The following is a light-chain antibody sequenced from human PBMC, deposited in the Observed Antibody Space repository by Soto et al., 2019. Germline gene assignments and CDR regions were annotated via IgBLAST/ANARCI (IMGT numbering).Light chain of an antibody. CDR1: QSVSRY. V-gene: IGKV3-11*01. CDR2: DAS. CDR3: QQRGNWPLT. J-gene: IGKJ4*01. Sequence: EIVLTQSPATLSLSPGERATLSCRASQSVSRYLAWYQQKPGQAPRLLIYDASNRATGIPARFSGSGSGTDFTLTISSREPEDFAVYYCQQRGNWPLTVGGGTKVEIK.